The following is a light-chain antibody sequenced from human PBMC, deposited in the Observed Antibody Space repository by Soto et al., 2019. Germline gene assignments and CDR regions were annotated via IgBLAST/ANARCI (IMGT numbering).Light chain of an antibody. CDR1: QTVNSDY. Sequence: IVLTQSPGTLSLSPGERASLSCRASQTVNSDYLAWYQQKPGRAPRLLIYAASRRASGIPDRFSGSGSVTDFTLTITRLDPEDFAVYYCHHYGTSPPDTFGQWTKLEIK. V-gene: IGKV3-20*01. J-gene: IGKJ2*01. CDR2: AAS. CDR3: HHYGTSPPDT.